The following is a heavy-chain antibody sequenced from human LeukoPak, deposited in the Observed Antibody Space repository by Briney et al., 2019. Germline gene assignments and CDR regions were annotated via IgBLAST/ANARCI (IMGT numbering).Heavy chain of an antibody. CDR3: AKDNHYKSGSYYVYYFDY. V-gene: IGHV3-9*01. J-gene: IGHJ4*02. CDR1: GFNFSSYS. CDR2: ISWNSGSI. Sequence: PGGSLRLSCAASGFNFSSYSMNWVRQAPGKGLEWVSGISWNSGSIGYADSVKGRFTISRDNAKNSLYLQMNSLRAEDTALYFCAKDNHYKSGSYYVYYFDYWGQGTLVTVSS. D-gene: IGHD1-26*01.